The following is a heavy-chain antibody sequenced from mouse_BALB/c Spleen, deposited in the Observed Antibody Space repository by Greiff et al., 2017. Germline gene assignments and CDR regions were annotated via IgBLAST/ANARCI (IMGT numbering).Heavy chain of an antibody. CDR1: GFNIKDTY. CDR3: ARAGLGHYYAMEY. CDR2: IDPANGNT. J-gene: IGHJ4*01. V-gene: IGHV14-3*02. Sequence: VQLQQSGAELVKPGASVKLSCTASGFNIKDTYMHWVKQRPEQGLEWIGRIDPANGNTKYDPKFQGKATITADTSSNTAYLQLSSLTSEDTAVYYCARAGLGHYYAMEYWGQGTSVTVSS. D-gene: IGHD4-1*01.